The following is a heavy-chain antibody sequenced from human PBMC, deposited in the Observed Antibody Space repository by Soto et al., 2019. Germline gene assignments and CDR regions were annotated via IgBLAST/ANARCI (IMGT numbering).Heavy chain of an antibody. D-gene: IGHD3-22*01. CDR3: AKEMFPRTVLDSSSPWGDY. CDR1: GFTFDDFG. Sequence: QVQLVESGGGVVQPGTSLKLSCAASGFTFDDFGFHWVSQAPGKGLEWVATLSYDGSHEYYADSVKGRFTISRDNSKITLYLQMNSLKTEDTAMYYCAKEMFPRTVLDSSSPWGDYWGQGTLVTVSS. V-gene: IGHV3-30*18. CDR2: LSYDGSHE. J-gene: IGHJ4*02.